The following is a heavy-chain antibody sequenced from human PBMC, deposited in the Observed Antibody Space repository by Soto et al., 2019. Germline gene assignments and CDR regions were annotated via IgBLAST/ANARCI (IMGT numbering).Heavy chain of an antibody. Sequence: SEPWSLGFSFSGYLISSCYYWGWVRQTPGKGREWLGSIDYSGKTYKNPSLKSRVSASLDLAQNQFSLNLLSVTAADTAVCYCGRASAPMVVVALGHCFDYWGQGTLVTVS. J-gene: IGHJ4*02. CDR3: GRASAPMVVVALGHCFDY. V-gene: IGHV4-38-2*02. CDR2: IDYSGKT. D-gene: IGHD3-22*01. CDR1: GYLISSCYY.